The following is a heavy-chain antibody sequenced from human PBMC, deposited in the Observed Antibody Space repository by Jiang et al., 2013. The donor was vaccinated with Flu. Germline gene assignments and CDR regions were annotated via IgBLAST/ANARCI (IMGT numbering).Heavy chain of an antibody. V-gene: IGHV1-69*01. CDR1: GGTFSGYA. CDR3: ARDSPYCTGISCYFDS. D-gene: IGHD2-8*02. Sequence: SGAEVKEPGSSVKVSCKASGGTFSGYAFSWVRQAPGQGLEWMGGIIPLFGSSTYAQKFQGRVTISADEDTTTVHMELRSLGSEDTALYYCARDSPYCTGISCYFDSWGQGTLVTVS. CDR2: IIPLFGSS. J-gene: IGHJ4*02.